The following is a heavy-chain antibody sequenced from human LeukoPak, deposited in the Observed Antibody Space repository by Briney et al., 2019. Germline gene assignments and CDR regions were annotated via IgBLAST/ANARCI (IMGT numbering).Heavy chain of an antibody. CDR2: ISGSGGST. CDR1: GITLSNYG. V-gene: IGHV3-23*01. D-gene: IGHD4-23*01. J-gene: IGHJ4*02. Sequence: GGSLRLSCAASGITLSNYGMSWVRQAPGKGLEWVAGISGSGGSTNYADSVKGRFTISRDNSKNTLYLQMNSLRAEDTAVYYCAKSDYGGNSPYFDYWGQGTLVTVSS. CDR3: AKSDYGGNSPYFDY.